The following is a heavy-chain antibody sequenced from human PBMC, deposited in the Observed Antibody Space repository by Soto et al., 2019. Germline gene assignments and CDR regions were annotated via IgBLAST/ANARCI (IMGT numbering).Heavy chain of an antibody. V-gene: IGHV4-59*01. Sequence: SETLSLTCTVSGGSLSSYYWSWIRQPPGKGLEWIANIYNSGSTNYNPSLKSRVTISVDTSKNQFSLKLSSVTAADTAVYYCARDSPAEYYYDSSGYPYYFDYWGQGTLVTVSS. D-gene: IGHD3-22*01. CDR3: ARDSPAEYYYDSSGYPYYFDY. J-gene: IGHJ4*02. CDR1: GGSLSSYY. CDR2: IYNSGST.